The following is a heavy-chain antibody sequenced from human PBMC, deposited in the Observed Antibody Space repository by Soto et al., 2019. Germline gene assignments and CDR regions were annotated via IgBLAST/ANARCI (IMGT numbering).Heavy chain of an antibody. CDR1: GFTFNNFW. CDR3: VREIR. CDR2: INSDGTTT. V-gene: IGHV3-74*01. J-gene: IGHJ4*02. Sequence: EAQLVESGGGLVQPGGSLRLSCAASGFTFNNFWMYWVRQTPEKGLVWVSGINSDGTTTIYADSVKVRFTISRDNAKNTLYLQINSLTVEDTAIYYCVREIRWGQGTLVNVSS.